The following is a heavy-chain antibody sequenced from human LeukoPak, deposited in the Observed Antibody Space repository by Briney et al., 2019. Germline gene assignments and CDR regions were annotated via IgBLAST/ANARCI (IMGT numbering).Heavy chain of an antibody. D-gene: IGHD3-16*02. Sequence: ASVKVSCKASGYTFTSYGISWVLQAPGQGLEWMGWISAYSGNTNYAQKLQGRVTMTTDTSTSTAYMELRSLRSDDTAVYYCARVSGVWGSYRYNWFDPWGQGTLVTVSS. V-gene: IGHV1-18*01. J-gene: IGHJ5*02. CDR1: GYTFTSYG. CDR3: ARVSGVWGSYRYNWFDP. CDR2: ISAYSGNT.